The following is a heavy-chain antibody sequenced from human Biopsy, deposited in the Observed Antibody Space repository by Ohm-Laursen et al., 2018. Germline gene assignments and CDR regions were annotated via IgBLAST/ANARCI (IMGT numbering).Heavy chain of an antibody. CDR1: GGPLNSYY. D-gene: IGHD5-24*01. CDR3: ARGGFRLDGYNSP. J-gene: IGHJ5*02. CDR2: IYYSGIA. Sequence: SDTLSLTCTVSGGPLNSYYWSWIRQPPGKGLEWIGYIYYSGIAANYNPSLKGRVTISVDTSKHQFSLRLTSATAADTAVYYCARGGFRLDGYNSPWGRGTLVSVSS. V-gene: IGHV4-59*07.